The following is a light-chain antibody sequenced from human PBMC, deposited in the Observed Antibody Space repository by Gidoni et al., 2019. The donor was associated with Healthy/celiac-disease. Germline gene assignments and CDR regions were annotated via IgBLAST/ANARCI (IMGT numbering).Light chain of an antibody. CDR1: HRVSSY. CDR3: QQRSNCPPACS. J-gene: IGKJ2*04. V-gene: IGKV3-11*01. CDR2: YAS. Sequence: EIVLTPSPASLPLSSGERATLSSRAGHRVSSYLAGYQQKPGQTARHLIHYASNRATGIPARCIGGGSATDVTLTIISLEPEDFAVYYCQQRSNCPPACSFGQGTKLEIK.